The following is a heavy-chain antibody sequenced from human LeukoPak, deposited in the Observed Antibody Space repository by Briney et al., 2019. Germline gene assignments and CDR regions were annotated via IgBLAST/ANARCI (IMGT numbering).Heavy chain of an antibody. CDR2: IYHSGST. D-gene: IGHD2-21*02. CDR3: AREAYCGGDCYSGFDY. CDR1: GYSISSGYY. J-gene: IGHJ4*02. Sequence: SETLSLTCTVSGYSISSGYYWGWIRQPPGKGLEWIGSIYHSGSTYYNPSLKSRVTISIDTSKNQFSLKLSSVTAADTAVYYCAREAYCGGDCYSGFDYWGQGTLVTVSS. V-gene: IGHV4-38-2*02.